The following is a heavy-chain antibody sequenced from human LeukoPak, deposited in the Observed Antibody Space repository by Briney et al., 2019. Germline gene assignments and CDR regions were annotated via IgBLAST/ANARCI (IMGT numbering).Heavy chain of an antibody. J-gene: IGHJ4*02. CDR1: GFTVSSNY. CDR3: AKDARGWLQIYFDF. CDR2: IYSGGST. V-gene: IGHV3-53*01. Sequence: GGSLRLSCAASGFTVSSNYMSWVRQAPGKGLEWVSIIYSGGSTFHADSVKGRFTISRDNSKNTLYLQMNSLRAEDTAVYYCAKDARGWLQIYFDFWGQGTLVTVSS. D-gene: IGHD5-24*01.